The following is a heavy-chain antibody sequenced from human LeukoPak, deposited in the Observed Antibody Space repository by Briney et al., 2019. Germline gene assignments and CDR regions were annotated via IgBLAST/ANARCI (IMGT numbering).Heavy chain of an antibody. V-gene: IGHV4-34*01. CDR1: GGSFSGYY. Sequence: SETLSLTCAVYGGSFSGYYWSWIRQPPGKGLEWIGEINHSGSTNYNPSLKSRVTISVDTSKNQFSLKLSSVTAADTAVYYCAGEEGVEGWFDPWGQGTLVTVSS. J-gene: IGHJ5*02. D-gene: IGHD2-8*01. CDR2: INHSGST. CDR3: AGEEGVEGWFDP.